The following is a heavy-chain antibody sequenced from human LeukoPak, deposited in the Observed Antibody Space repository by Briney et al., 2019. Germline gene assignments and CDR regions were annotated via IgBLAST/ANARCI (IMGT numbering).Heavy chain of an antibody. CDR3: ARDPRPPYRGGDCYSFWFDP. Sequence: QPGRSLRLSCAASGFTFSSYAMHWVRQAPGKGLEWVAVISYDGSNKYYADSVKGRFTISRDNSKNTLYLQMNSLRAEDTAVYYCARDPRPPYRGGDCYSFWFDPWGQGTLVTVSS. V-gene: IGHV3-30-3*01. J-gene: IGHJ5*02. CDR2: ISYDGSNK. CDR1: GFTFSSYA. D-gene: IGHD2-21*02.